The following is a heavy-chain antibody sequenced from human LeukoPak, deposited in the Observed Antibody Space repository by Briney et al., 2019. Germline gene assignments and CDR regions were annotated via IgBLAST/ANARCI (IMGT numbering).Heavy chain of an antibody. J-gene: IGHJ4*02. V-gene: IGHV3-21*01. Sequence: KPGGSLRLSCAASGYTFSSYSKNWVRQAPGKGLEWVSSISVRSNYIYYADSVRGRFSISRDDARDSLYLQMNSLRAEDTAVYYCVRLRRNSDTSGFYYYYDYWGQGTLVTVSS. CDR3: VRLRRNSDTSGFYYYYDY. CDR2: ISVRSNYI. D-gene: IGHD3-22*01. CDR1: GYTFSSYS.